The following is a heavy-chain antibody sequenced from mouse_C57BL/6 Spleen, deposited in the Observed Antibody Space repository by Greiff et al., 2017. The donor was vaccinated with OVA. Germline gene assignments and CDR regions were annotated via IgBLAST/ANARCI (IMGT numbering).Heavy chain of an antibody. CDR1: GYTFTSYW. CDR2: IDPSDSET. D-gene: IGHD4-1*01. Sequence: QVQLQQSGAELVRPGSSVKLSCKASGYTFTSYWMHWVKPRPIQGLEWIGNIDPSDSETHYNQKFKDKATLTVDKSSSTAYMQLSSLTSEDSAVYYCAREGGVTGTYFDYWGQGTTLTVSS. J-gene: IGHJ2*01. CDR3: AREGGVTGTYFDY. V-gene: IGHV1-52*01.